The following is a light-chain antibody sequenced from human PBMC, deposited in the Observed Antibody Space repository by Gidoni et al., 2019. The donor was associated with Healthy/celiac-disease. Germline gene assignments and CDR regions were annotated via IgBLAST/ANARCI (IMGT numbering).Light chain of an antibody. V-gene: IGKV3-15*01. Sequence: EIVMTQSPATLSVSPGERATLACRASQSVSSNLAWYLQKPGQAPRLLIYGASTRATGIPARFSGSGSGTEFTLTISSLQSEDFAVYYCQQYNNWPITFGQXTRLEIK. J-gene: IGKJ5*01. CDR2: GAS. CDR1: QSVSSN. CDR3: QQYNNWPIT.